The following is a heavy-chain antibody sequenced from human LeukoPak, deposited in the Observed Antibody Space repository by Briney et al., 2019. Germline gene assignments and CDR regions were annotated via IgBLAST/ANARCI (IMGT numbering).Heavy chain of an antibody. J-gene: IGHJ5*02. Sequence: GESLRLSCAASGFTFSDYYMSWIRQAPGKGLEWVSYISSSGSTIYYADSVKGRFTISRDNAKNSLYLQMNSLRAEDTAVYYCARVAVPAAINGWFDPWGQGTLVTVSS. CDR2: ISSSGSTI. CDR3: ARVAVPAAINGWFDP. D-gene: IGHD2-2*02. V-gene: IGHV3-11*01. CDR1: GFTFSDYY.